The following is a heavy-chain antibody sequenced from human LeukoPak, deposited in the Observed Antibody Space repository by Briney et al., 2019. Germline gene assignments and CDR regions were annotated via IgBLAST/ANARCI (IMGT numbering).Heavy chain of an antibody. CDR2: IYYSGST. J-gene: IGHJ5*02. D-gene: IGHD6-13*01. CDR3: ARYLGSSWYGDGLDWFDP. Sequence: SETLSLTCTVSGGSISSYYWSWIRQPPGKGLEWIGYIYYSGSTNYNPSLKSRVTISVDTSKNQFSLKLSSVTAADTAVYYCARYLGSSWYGDGLDWFDPWGQGTLVTVSS. CDR1: GGSISSYY. V-gene: IGHV4-59*08.